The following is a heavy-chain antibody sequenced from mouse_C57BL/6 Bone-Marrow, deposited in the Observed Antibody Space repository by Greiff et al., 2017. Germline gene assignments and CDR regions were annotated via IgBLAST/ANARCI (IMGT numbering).Heavy chain of an antibody. CDR3: ASYYSNYAMDY. Sequence: EVQLQQSGPGLVKPSQSLSLTCSVTGYSITSGYYWNWIRQFPGDKLEWMGYISYDGSNNYNPSLKNRISITRDTSKNQFFLKLNSVTTEDTATYYCASYYSNYAMDYWGQGTSVTVSS. D-gene: IGHD2-12*01. CDR2: ISYDGSN. CDR1: GYSITSGYY. V-gene: IGHV3-6*01. J-gene: IGHJ4*01.